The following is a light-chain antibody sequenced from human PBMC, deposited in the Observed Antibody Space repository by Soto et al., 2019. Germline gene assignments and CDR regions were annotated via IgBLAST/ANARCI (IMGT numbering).Light chain of an antibody. Sequence: QSALTQPASVSGSPGQSITISCTGTSSDVGSYDYVSWYQQHPGKAPKLIIYDFTIRPSGVSNRFSGSKSGNTASLTISGVQAEDEADYYCSSYTSSSSVVFGGGTKLTVL. CDR3: SSYTSSSSVV. V-gene: IGLV2-14*03. CDR1: SSDVGSYDY. J-gene: IGLJ2*01. CDR2: DFT.